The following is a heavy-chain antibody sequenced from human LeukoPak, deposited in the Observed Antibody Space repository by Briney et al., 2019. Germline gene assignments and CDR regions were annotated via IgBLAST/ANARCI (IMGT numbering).Heavy chain of an antibody. Sequence: SSETLSLTCAIYGGSFSGYYWSWICQPPGKGLEWIGEINHSGSTNYNPSLKSRVTISVDTSKNQFSLKLSSVTAADTAVYYCARGPRIAAAGHFDYWGQGTLVTVSS. CDR2: INHSGST. V-gene: IGHV4-34*01. J-gene: IGHJ4*02. D-gene: IGHD6-13*01. CDR1: GGSFSGYY. CDR3: ARGPRIAAAGHFDY.